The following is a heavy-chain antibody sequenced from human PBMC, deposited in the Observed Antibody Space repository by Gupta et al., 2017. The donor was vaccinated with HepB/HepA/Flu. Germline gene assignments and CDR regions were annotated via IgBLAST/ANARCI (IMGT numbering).Heavy chain of an antibody. D-gene: IGHD3-16*01. V-gene: IGHV3-30*03. CDR1: GFSLTACA. CDR2: IAHDGSYE. Sequence: QVQLVESGGGVVQPERPLRLSCAASGFSLTACAMNWVRQAPGKGLEWVAVIAHDGSYEYYADSVRGRFTISRDRFQNILYLQMDSLRREDSAVYFCAREWNVKGGDGAFDTWGQGTKVTVAS. J-gene: IGHJ3*02. CDR3: AREWNVKGGDGAFDT.